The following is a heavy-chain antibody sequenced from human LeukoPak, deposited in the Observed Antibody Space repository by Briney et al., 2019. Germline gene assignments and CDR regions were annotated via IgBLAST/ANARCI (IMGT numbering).Heavy chain of an antibody. CDR1: GGTFSSYA. Sequence: GASVKVSCKASGGTFSSYAISWVQQAPGQGLEWMGGIIPIFGTANYAQKFQGRVTITADESTSTAYMELSSLRSEDTAVYYCASDYDSSGYYVDYWGQGTLVTVSS. V-gene: IGHV1-69*13. CDR2: IIPIFGTA. D-gene: IGHD3-22*01. J-gene: IGHJ4*02. CDR3: ASDYDSSGYYVDY.